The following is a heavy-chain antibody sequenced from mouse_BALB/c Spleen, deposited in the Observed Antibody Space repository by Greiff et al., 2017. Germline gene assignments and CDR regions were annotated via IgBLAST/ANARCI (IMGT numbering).Heavy chain of an antibody. CDR1: GFAFSSYD. CDR2: ISSGGGST. V-gene: IGHV5-12-1*01. CDR3: ARHLGHYYAMDY. D-gene: IGHD4-1*01. Sequence: EVQLVESGGGLVKPGGSLKLSCVASGFAFSSYDMSWVRQTPEKRLEWVAYISSGGGSTYYPDTVKGRFTISRDNAKNTLYLQMSSLKSEDTAMYYCARHLGHYYAMDYWGQGTSVTVSS. J-gene: IGHJ4*01.